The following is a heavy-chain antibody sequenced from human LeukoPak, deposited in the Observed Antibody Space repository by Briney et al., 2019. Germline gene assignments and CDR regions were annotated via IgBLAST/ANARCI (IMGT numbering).Heavy chain of an antibody. J-gene: IGHJ4*02. CDR2: IYYSGST. V-gene: IGHV4-59*08. Sequence: SETLSLTCPVSGGSISSYYWSWIRQPPGKGREWIGYIYYSGSTNYNPSLKSRVTISVDTSKKQFSLKLSSVTAADTAVYYCARHSGPYSSSSSFDYWGQGTLVTVSS. CDR1: GGSISSYY. D-gene: IGHD6-6*01. CDR3: ARHSGPYSSSSSFDY.